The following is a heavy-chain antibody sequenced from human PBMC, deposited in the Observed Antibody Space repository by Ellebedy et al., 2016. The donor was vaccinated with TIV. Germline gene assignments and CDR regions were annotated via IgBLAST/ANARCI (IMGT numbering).Heavy chain of an antibody. D-gene: IGHD3-10*01. CDR3: ARAHGSGTYHNSLEA. V-gene: IGHV3-30*02. Sequence: GESLKISCAASGFTFRTYAMHWVRQAPGKGLEWVALIWYDGCHPQYAASVKGRFTLSRDTPKNTMYLQKNSLTAEDAAVYYCARAHGSGTYHNSLEAWGQGTVVTVSS. J-gene: IGHJ1*01. CDR2: IWYDGCHP. CDR1: GFTFRTYA.